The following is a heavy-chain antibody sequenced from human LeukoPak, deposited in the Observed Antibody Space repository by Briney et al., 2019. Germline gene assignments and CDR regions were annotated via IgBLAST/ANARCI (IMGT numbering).Heavy chain of an antibody. CDR2: ISSASSTI. Sequence: GGSLRLSCAASGFIFRSYSMNWVRQAPGKGLEWVSFISSASSTINYADSVKGRFTVSRDNTKNSLSLQMNSLRVEDTAVYYCARGGFYTDPDAFDVWGQGTMVTVSS. CDR3: ARGGFYTDPDAFDV. D-gene: IGHD1-26*01. J-gene: IGHJ3*01. V-gene: IGHV3-48*04. CDR1: GFIFRSYS.